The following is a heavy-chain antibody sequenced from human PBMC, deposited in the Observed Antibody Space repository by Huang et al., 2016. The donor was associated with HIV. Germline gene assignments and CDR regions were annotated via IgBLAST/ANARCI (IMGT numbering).Heavy chain of an antibody. J-gene: IGHJ4*02. D-gene: IGHD3-3*01. V-gene: IGHV3-48*02. CDR1: GFTFSSYS. CDR3: ARGIRYFGVVAYFDY. Sequence: EVQLVESGGGLVQPGGSLRLSCAASGFTFSSYSMNWVRQAPGKGLEWVSYISSSSSNIYYADSVKGRFTISRDNAKNSLFLQMNSLRDEDTAVYYCARGIRYFGVVAYFDYWGQGALVTVSS. CDR2: ISSSSSNI.